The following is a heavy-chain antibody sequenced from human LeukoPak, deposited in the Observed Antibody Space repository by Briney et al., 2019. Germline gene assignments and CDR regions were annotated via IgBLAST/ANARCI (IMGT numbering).Heavy chain of an antibody. CDR2: IIPIFGTA. CDR3: ASSEYYCSSTSCYYYYGMDV. Sequence: GASVKVSCEASGGTFSSYAISWVRQAPGQGLEWMGGIIPIFGTANYAQKFQGRVTITADESTSTAYMELSSLRSEDTAVYYCASSEYYCSSTSCYYYYGMDVWGQGTTVTVSS. J-gene: IGHJ6*02. D-gene: IGHD2-2*01. V-gene: IGHV1-69*13. CDR1: GGTFSSYA.